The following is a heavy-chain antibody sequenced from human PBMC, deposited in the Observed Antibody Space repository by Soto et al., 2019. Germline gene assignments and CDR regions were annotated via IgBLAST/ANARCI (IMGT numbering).Heavy chain of an antibody. Sequence: ASVKVSCKASGYTFTSYAMHWVRQAPGQRLEWMGWINAGNGNTKYSQKFQGRVTITRDTSASTAYMELSSLRSEDTAVYYCASSPHYDFWSGSFDYWGQGTLVTVSS. CDR2: INAGNGNT. D-gene: IGHD3-3*01. CDR3: ASSPHYDFWSGSFDY. CDR1: GYTFTSYA. V-gene: IGHV1-3*01. J-gene: IGHJ4*02.